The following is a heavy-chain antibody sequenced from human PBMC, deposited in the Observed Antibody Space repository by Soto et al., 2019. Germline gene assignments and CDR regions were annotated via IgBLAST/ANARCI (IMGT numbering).Heavy chain of an antibody. J-gene: IGHJ4*02. V-gene: IGHV1-8*01. D-gene: IGHD4-17*01. CDR1: GYTFTSHD. Sequence: QVQLVQSGAEVKKSGASVKVSCKASGYTFTSHDINWVRQATGKGLEWMGWMNPNSGNTGYAQKFQGRVTMTRNTSISTGYMELSSMRAEDTAVYYCARWDYGYYARFDYWGQGTLVTVSA. CDR3: ARWDYGYYARFDY. CDR2: MNPNSGNT.